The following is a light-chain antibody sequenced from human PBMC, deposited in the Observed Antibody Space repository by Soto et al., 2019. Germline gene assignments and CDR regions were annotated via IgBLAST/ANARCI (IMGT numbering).Light chain of an antibody. Sequence: SVVTQSPGTLSLSPGERATLSRRASQSVRNSYLAWYQQKPGQAPRLLIYGASSWATGIPDRFSGSGSGTVFALTISSLEPEDFAVYCCKQYGSSWTFGQGTKVDLK. CDR3: KQYGSSWT. V-gene: IGKV3-20*01. CDR2: GAS. CDR1: QSVRNSY. J-gene: IGKJ1*01.